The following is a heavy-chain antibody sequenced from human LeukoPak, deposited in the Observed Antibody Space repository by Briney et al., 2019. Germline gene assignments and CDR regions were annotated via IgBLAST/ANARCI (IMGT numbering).Heavy chain of an antibody. Sequence: ASVKVSCKASGYTFTGYYMHWVRQAPGQGLEWMGWINPVRGGTKYAQRFQGRVTMTRDTSISTAYMELSSLRSDDTAVYYCARDPSGEPYWGQGTLVTVSS. D-gene: IGHD3-10*01. CDR2: INPVRGGT. V-gene: IGHV1-2*02. CDR1: GYTFTGYY. CDR3: ARDPSGEPY. J-gene: IGHJ4*02.